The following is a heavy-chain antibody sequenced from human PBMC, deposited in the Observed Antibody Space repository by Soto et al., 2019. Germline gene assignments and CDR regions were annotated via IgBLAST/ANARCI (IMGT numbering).Heavy chain of an antibody. J-gene: IGHJ6*02. V-gene: IGHV4-34*01. CDR3: ARGIHVLRYFEASARDYGMDV. CDR1: VGSFSGYY. D-gene: IGHD3-9*01. Sequence: SETLSLTCAVYVGSFSGYYWSWIRQPPGKGLEWIGEINHSGSTNYNPSLKSRVTISVDTSKNQFSLKLSSVTAADTAVYYCARGIHVLRYFEASARDYGMDVWGQGTTVTVSS. CDR2: INHSGST.